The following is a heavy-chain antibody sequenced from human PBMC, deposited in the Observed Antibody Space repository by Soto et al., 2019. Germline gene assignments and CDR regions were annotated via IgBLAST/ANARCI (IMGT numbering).Heavy chain of an antibody. J-gene: IGHJ4*02. CDR2: MNPNGVNT. CDR3: ARNYYGLYY. Sequence: QVQLVQSGAEVKKPGASVKVSCKASGYTFTSYDIIWVRQATGQGLEWVGWMNPNGVNTGYAQKVKGRITRTRNTATSTAYMDLSRLTSDDSAVYFCARNYYGLYYWGQGTLVNVFS. CDR1: GYTFTSYD. V-gene: IGHV1-8*01. D-gene: IGHD3-10*01.